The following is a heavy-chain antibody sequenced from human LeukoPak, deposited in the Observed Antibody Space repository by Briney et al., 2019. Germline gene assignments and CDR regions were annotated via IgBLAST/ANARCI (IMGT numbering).Heavy chain of an antibody. J-gene: IGHJ4*02. CDR1: GYTFTGYY. V-gene: IGHV1-2*02. D-gene: IGHD6-13*01. CDR3: ASTAAAAPTGNFDY. CDR2: INPNSGGT. Sequence: ASVKASCKASGYTFTGYYMHWVRQAPGQGLEWMGWINPNSGGTNYAQKFQGRVTMTRDTSISTAYMELSRLRSDDTAVYYCASTAAAAPTGNFDYWGQGTLVTVSS.